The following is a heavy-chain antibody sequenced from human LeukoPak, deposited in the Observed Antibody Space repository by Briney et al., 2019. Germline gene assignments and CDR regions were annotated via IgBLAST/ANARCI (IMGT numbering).Heavy chain of an antibody. CDR1: GFTFDDCA. V-gene: IGHV3-9*01. J-gene: IGHJ4*02. Sequence: PGGSLGLSCAASGFTFDDCAMYWVRQAPEKGLEWVSGISWNGATIAYADSVKGRFTISRDNAKNSLYLQMNSLRTEDTALYYCTKGMSSFLSSSSVDYWGQGTLVTVSS. CDR3: TKGMSSFLSSSSVDY. D-gene: IGHD6-6*01. CDR2: ISWNGATI.